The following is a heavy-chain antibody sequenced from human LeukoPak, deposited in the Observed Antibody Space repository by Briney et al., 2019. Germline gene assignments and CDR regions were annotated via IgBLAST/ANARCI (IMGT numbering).Heavy chain of an antibody. CDR2: IYYSGST. Sequence: SKTLSLTCTVSGGSISSYYWSWIRQPPGKGLEWIGYIYYSGSTNYNPSLTSRVTISVDTSKNQFSLKLSSVTAADTAVYYCASSYYDFWSGPRPNYYYYYYMDVWGKGTTVTVSS. V-gene: IGHV4-59*01. CDR3: ASSYYDFWSGPRPNYYYYYYMDV. CDR1: GGSISSYY. D-gene: IGHD3-3*01. J-gene: IGHJ6*03.